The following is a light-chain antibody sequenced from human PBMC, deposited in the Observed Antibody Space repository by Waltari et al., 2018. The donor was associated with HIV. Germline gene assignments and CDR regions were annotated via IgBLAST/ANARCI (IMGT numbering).Light chain of an antibody. CDR2: KDS. Sequence: SYELTQPPSVSVSPGQTARITCSGDALSKQYAYWYQQKPGQAPMLVIYKDSERPSGIPERFSGPSSGTTVTLTISGVQAEDEADYYCQSPDSSGTYVGFGGGTKLTVL. CDR3: QSPDSSGTYVG. CDR1: ALSKQY. J-gene: IGLJ2*01. V-gene: IGLV3-25*03.